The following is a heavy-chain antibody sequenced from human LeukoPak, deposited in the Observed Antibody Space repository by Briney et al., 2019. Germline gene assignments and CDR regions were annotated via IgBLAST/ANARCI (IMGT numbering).Heavy chain of an antibody. J-gene: IGHJ4*02. CDR1: GVTFNSYP. CDR3: ARDQDDSVGAMNY. V-gene: IGHV1-69*05. Sequence: AAVKVSCKASGVTFNSYPISWVGQAPGQGLEWMGGIIPIFGTANYAQKFQGRVTMTTNTSTSTAYMELRILSSDDTAVYYCARDQDDSVGAMNYWGQGTLVTVSS. D-gene: IGHD2-2*01. CDR2: IIPIFGTA.